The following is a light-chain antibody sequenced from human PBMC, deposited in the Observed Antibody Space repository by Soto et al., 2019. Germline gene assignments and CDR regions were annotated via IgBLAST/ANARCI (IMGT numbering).Light chain of an antibody. CDR3: QQYNNWPPWT. Sequence: EIVITQSPSTLPVSPGERATLSCRASQSVSSNLAWYQQKPGQAPRLLIYGASTRATGIPARFSGSGSGTEFTLTISSLQSEDFAVYYCQQYNNWPPWTFGQGTKVDI. V-gene: IGKV3-15*01. CDR1: QSVSSN. J-gene: IGKJ1*01. CDR2: GAS.